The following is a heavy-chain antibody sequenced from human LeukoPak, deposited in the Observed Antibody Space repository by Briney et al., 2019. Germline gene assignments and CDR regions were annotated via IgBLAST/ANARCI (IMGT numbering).Heavy chain of an antibody. CDR1: GFTFSSYE. D-gene: IGHD3-9*01. CDR3: ARDGAYDIFYYYYYGMDV. Sequence: GGSLRLSCAASGFTFSSYEMNWVRQAPGKGLVWVSRINSDWSSTSYADSVKGRFTISRDNAKNTLYLQMNSLRAEDTAVYYCARDGAYDIFYYYYYGMDVWGQGTTVTVSS. V-gene: IGHV3-74*01. J-gene: IGHJ6*02. CDR2: INSDWSST.